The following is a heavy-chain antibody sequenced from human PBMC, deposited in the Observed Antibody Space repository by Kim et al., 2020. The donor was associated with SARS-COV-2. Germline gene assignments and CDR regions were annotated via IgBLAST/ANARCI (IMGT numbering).Heavy chain of an antibody. Sequence: SPSFQGQVTISADKSISTAYLQWSSLKASDTAMYYCARLASRFGELLDPWGQGTLVTVSS. D-gene: IGHD3-10*01. V-gene: IGHV5-51*01. J-gene: IGHJ5*02. CDR3: ARLASRFGELLDP.